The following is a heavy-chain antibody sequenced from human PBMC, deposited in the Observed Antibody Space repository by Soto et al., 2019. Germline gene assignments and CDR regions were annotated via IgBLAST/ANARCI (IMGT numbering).Heavy chain of an antibody. CDR1: GYTFTSYY. Sequence: ASVKVSCKASGYTFTSYYMHCVRQAPGQGLEWMGIINPSGGSTSYAQKFQGRVTMTRDTSTSTVYMELSSLRSEDTAVYYCARDPGLRSYYYGMDVWGQGTTVTVSS. CDR2: INPSGGST. CDR3: ARDPGLRSYYYGMDV. J-gene: IGHJ6*02. D-gene: IGHD2-15*01. V-gene: IGHV1-46*01.